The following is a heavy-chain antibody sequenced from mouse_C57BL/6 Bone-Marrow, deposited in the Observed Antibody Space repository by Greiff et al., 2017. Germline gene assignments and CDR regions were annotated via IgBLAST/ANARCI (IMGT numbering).Heavy chain of an antibody. D-gene: IGHD2-4*01. V-gene: IGHV1-76*01. Sequence: VQLQQSGAELVRPGASVKLSCKASGYTFTDYYINWVKQRPGQGLEWIARIYPGSGTTYYNAKFKGKDTLTAEKSSSTAYMQLSSLTSEDSAVYFCARSDYDENYLDYWGQGTTLTVSS. CDR2: IYPGSGTT. CDR3: ARSDYDENYLDY. J-gene: IGHJ2*01. CDR1: GYTFTDYY.